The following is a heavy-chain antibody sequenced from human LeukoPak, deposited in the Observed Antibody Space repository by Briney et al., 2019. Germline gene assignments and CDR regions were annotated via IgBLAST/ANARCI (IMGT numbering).Heavy chain of an antibody. CDR2: IYPGDSDT. Sequence: GESLKISCKGSGYSFTSYWIGWVRQMPGKGLEWMGIIYPGDSDTRYSPSFQGQVTISADKSISTAYLQWSSLKASDTAMYYCARPITYITGTTFAFDIWGRGTMVTVSS. V-gene: IGHV5-51*01. J-gene: IGHJ3*02. CDR3: ARPITYITGTTFAFDI. D-gene: IGHD1-20*01. CDR1: GYSFTSYW.